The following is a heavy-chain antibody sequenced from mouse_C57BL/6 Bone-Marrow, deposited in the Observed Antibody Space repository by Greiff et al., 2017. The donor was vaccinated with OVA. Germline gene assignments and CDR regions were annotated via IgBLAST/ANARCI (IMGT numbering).Heavy chain of an antibody. Sequence: DVKLVESGGALVKPGGSLKLSCAASGFTFSSYGMSWVRQTPDKRLEWVATISSGGSYTYYPDSVKGRFTFSRDNAKNTLYLQVSRLKSKDTAMYYCARHVLLWSTWFAYWGQGTLVTVSA. J-gene: IGHJ3*01. CDR1: GFTFSSYG. V-gene: IGHV5-6*02. CDR3: ARHVLLWSTWFAY. D-gene: IGHD2-1*01. CDR2: ISSGGSYT.